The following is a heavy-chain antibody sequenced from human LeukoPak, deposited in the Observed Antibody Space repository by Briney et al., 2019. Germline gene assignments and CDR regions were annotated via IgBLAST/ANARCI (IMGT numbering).Heavy chain of an antibody. CDR3: ARSGSYATGFDY. D-gene: IGHD1-26*01. CDR1: GYTFTGYY. CDR2: INPNSGGT. V-gene: IGHV1-2*02. J-gene: IGHJ4*02. Sequence: ASVKVSCKASGYTFTGYYMHWVRQAPGQGLEYMGWINPNSGGTNYAQRFQGRVTMTGDTSISTAYMELSRLRSDDTAVYYCARSGSYATGFDYWGQGTLVTVSS.